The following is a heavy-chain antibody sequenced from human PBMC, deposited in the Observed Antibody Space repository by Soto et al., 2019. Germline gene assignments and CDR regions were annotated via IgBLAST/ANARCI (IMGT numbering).Heavy chain of an antibody. J-gene: IGHJ4*02. CDR1: GFTFSNYC. Sequence: SCAASGFTFSNYCMTWVRQAPGKGLEWLANIKPDGSEKYYVDSVKGRFTISRDNAKNSMYLQMNSLRAEDTAVYYCVRDRDIRSCYNYWGQGSLVTVSS. V-gene: IGHV3-7*01. CDR2: IKPDGSEK. D-gene: IGHD2-15*01. CDR3: VRDRDIRSCYNY.